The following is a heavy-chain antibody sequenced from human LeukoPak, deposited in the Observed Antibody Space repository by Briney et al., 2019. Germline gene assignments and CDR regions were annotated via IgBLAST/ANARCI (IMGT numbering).Heavy chain of an antibody. Sequence: PGGALRLSCAASGFTFSSYGMHWVRQDPGKGLEWVANINQGGSDKSYVDSVKGRFTVSRDNAKKSLYLQMNSLRTEDTAVYYCARERSISVDSCYASWGQGTLVTVSS. CDR3: ARERSISVDSCYAS. CDR1: GFTFSSYG. CDR2: INQGGSDK. D-gene: IGHD2-15*01. V-gene: IGHV3-7*01. J-gene: IGHJ4*02.